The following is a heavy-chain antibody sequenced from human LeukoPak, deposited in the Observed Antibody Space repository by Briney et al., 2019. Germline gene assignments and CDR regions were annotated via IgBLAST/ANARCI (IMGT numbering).Heavy chain of an antibody. CDR1: GFTFENYW. CDR3: ARWAGVTDQ. J-gene: IGHJ4*02. Sequence: PGGSLRLSCAASGFTFENYWMSWVRQVPRKGPEWVANINQDGSVEHYLDSVKGRFTISRDNAKNSLFLQMNSLIAEDTAVYYCARWAGVTDQWGPGTLVTVSS. D-gene: IGHD5-18*01. CDR2: INQDGSVE. V-gene: IGHV3-7*01.